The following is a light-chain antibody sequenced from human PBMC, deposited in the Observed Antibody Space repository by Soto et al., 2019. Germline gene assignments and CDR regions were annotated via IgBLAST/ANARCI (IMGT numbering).Light chain of an antibody. Sequence: ATLTVSPGESDTLSCMASRGVSSNSSWYQQNPGQAPRLLIYGASTRATGIPTMFSGSGAGALFALTSSIQQSDYVVVYCWQHNHYCPLTFGRGTKVDIK. V-gene: IGKV3-15*01. CDR2: GAS. J-gene: IGKJ4*02. CDR1: RGVSSN. CDR3: QHNHYCPLT.